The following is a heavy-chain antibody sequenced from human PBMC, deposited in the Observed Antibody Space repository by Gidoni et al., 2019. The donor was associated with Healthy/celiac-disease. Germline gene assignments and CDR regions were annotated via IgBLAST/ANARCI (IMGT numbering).Heavy chain of an antibody. Sequence: EVQLVESGGGLVQPVRSLRLSCAASGFPFDAYAMHWVRQAPGKGLEWVSGISWNSGSIGYADSVKGRFTISRDNAKNALYLQMNRLRAEDTALYYCAKDRAHVDTAITVDPPYFDYWGQGTLVTVSS. J-gene: IGHJ4*02. V-gene: IGHV3-9*01. CDR1: GFPFDAYA. CDR3: AKDRAHVDTAITVDPPYFDY. CDR2: ISWNSGSI. D-gene: IGHD5-18*01.